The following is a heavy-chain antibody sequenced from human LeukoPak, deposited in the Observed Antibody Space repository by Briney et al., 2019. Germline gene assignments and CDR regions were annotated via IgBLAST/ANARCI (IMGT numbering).Heavy chain of an antibody. CDR2: ITAYNDNT. CDR3: ARALLWFGEPSHLDY. Sequence: GASVKVSCKASGYTFTSYGISWVRQAPGQGLEWMGWITAYNDNTNYAQKLQGRVTMTTDTSTSTAYMELRSLRSDDTAVYYCARALLWFGEPSHLDYWGQGTLVTASS. D-gene: IGHD3-10*01. V-gene: IGHV1-18*01. CDR1: GYTFTSYG. J-gene: IGHJ4*02.